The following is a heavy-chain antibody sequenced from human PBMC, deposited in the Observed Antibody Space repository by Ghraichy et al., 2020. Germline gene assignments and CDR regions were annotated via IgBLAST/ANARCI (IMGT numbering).Heavy chain of an antibody. V-gene: IGHV4-4*07. CDR1: GGPISSYY. J-gene: IGHJ2*01. Sequence: SETLSLTCTVSGGPISSYYWDWIRQSAGKGLEWIGRVLISGSTNYNPSLQSRVTMSIDTFKNQFSLKLNSVTAADTAVYYCARHSTASPFDLWGRGTLVTVSS. CDR2: VLISGST. CDR3: ARHSTASPFDL. D-gene: IGHD2/OR15-2a*01.